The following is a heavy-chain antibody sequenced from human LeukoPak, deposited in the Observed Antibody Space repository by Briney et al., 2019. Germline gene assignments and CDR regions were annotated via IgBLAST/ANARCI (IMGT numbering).Heavy chain of an antibody. D-gene: IGHD3-22*01. J-gene: IGHJ3*02. V-gene: IGHV1-18*01. Sequence: ASVKVSCKASGYTFTSYGISWVRQAPGQGLEWMGWISAYNGNTNYAQKLQGRVTMTTDTSTSTAYMELRSLRSDDTAVYYCATHGAYYDSSGYYYGDAFDIWGQGTMVTVSS. CDR3: ATHGAYYDSSGYYYGDAFDI. CDR1: GYTFTSYG. CDR2: ISAYNGNT.